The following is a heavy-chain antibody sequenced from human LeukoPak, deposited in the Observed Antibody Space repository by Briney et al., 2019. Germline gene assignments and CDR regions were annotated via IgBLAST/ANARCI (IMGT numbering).Heavy chain of an antibody. CDR3: AKGERGLLWFGELFYYFEY. J-gene: IGHJ4*02. V-gene: IGHV3-23*01. Sequence: GGSLRLSCAASGFTFRSYGMSWVRQAPGKGLEWGSGVSGSGGSTYYADSVKGRFNISRDNSKKRLYLQMNSLRAEDTAVYYCAKGERGLLWFGELFYYFEYWGQGILVTVSS. CDR2: VSGSGGST. CDR1: GFTFRSYG. D-gene: IGHD3-10*01.